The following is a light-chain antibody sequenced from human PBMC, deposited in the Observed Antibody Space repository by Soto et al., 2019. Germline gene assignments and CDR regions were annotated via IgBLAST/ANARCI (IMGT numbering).Light chain of an antibody. CDR3: ASWDDSLRGYV. CDR1: SSNIGNDF. V-gene: IGLV1-47*02. CDR2: HDN. Sequence: QSVLTQPPSASGTPGQRITISCSGSSSNIGNDFVYWYQPLPGTAPKLLIYHDNHRPSGVPDRFSGSKSGTSASLVIAGLRSEDEADYYCASWDDSLRGYVFGTGTKVTVL. J-gene: IGLJ1*01.